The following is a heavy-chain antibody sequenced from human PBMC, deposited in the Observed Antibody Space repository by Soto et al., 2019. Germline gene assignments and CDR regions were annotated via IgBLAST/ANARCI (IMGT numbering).Heavy chain of an antibody. CDR3: ARDLKEYCSDGKCNWFDP. Sequence: SETLSLTCTVSGGSISSSSYYWGWIRQPPGKGLEWIGSIYYSGSTYYNPSLKSRVTISVDTSKNQFSLKLSSVTAADTAVYYCARDLKEYCSDGKCNWFDPWGQGTQVTVS. V-gene: IGHV4-39*02. CDR1: GGSISSSSYY. CDR2: IYYSGST. J-gene: IGHJ5*02. D-gene: IGHD2-15*01.